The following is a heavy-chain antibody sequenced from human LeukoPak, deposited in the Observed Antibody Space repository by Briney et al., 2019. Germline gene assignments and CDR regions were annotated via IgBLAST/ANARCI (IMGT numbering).Heavy chain of an antibody. CDR1: GGTFSSYA. CDR3: AGRGYSDYDRSAIFDC. CDR2: IIPIFGTA. J-gene: IGHJ4*02. V-gene: IGHV1-69*06. D-gene: IGHD5-12*01. Sequence: GASVKVSCKASGGTFSSYAISWVRQAPGQGLEWMGGIIPIFGTANYAQKFQGRVTITADKSTSTAYMELSSLRSEDTAVYYCAGRGYSDYDRSAIFDCWGQGTLVTVSS.